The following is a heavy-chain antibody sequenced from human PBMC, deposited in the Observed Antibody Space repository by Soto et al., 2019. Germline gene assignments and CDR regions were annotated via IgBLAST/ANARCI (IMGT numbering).Heavy chain of an antibody. CDR3: AGDLPSGSYVSSGAFDI. CDR2: ISSSSSYI. D-gene: IGHD1-26*01. J-gene: IGHJ3*02. V-gene: IGHV3-21*01. Sequence: EVQLVESGGGLVQPGGSLRLSCAASGFTFSSYSMNWVRQAPGKGLEWVSSISSSSSYIYYADSVKGRFTISRDNAKSSLYLQRNSRRAEATAVYYCAGDLPSGSYVSSGAFDIWGQGTMVTVSS. CDR1: GFTFSSYS.